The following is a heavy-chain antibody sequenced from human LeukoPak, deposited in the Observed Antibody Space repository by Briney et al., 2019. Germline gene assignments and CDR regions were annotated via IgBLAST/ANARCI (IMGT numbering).Heavy chain of an antibody. CDR1: GFTFSSYS. Sequence: GGSLRLSCAASGFTFSSYSMNWARQAPGKGLEWVSYISGSSTTIYYADSVKGRFTISRDNAKNSLYLQMNSLRAEDTAVYYCARANDNYYYYYMDVWGKGTTVTIS. D-gene: IGHD3-9*01. CDR2: ISGSSTTI. CDR3: ARANDNYYYYYMDV. V-gene: IGHV3-48*04. J-gene: IGHJ6*03.